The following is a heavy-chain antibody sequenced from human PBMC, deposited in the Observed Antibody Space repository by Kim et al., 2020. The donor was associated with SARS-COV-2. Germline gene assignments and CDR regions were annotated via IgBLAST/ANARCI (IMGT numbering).Heavy chain of an antibody. Sequence: SETLSLTCSVSGGSISTYYWSWIRQPPGKGLEWIAYINYSGNTNYNPSLKSRVTISVDTSKNEFSLRLSSVTAADTAVYYCARHGLTYSSSVDYWGQGILVTVSS. V-gene: IGHV4-59*08. D-gene: IGHD6-6*01. J-gene: IGHJ4*02. CDR2: INYSGNT. CDR1: GGSISTYY. CDR3: ARHGLTYSSSVDY.